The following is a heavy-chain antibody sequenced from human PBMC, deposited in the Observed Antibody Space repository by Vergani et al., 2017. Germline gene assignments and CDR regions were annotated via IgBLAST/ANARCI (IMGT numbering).Heavy chain of an antibody. CDR1: GFTFSSYA. Sequence: EVQLLESGGGLVQPGGSLRLSCAASGFTFSSYAMSWVRQAPGKGLEWVSAISGSGGSTYYAESVKGRFTISRDNSKNTLYLQVNSLRAEDTAVYYCAKDTQWLVRSGFDYWGQGTLVTVSS. CDR2: ISGSGGST. J-gene: IGHJ4*02. D-gene: IGHD6-19*01. CDR3: AKDTQWLVRSGFDY. V-gene: IGHV3-23*01.